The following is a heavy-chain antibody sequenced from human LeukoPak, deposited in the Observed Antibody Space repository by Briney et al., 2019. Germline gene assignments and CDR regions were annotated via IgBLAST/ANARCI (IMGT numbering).Heavy chain of an antibody. Sequence: GGSLRLSCAASGFTFSSYWMSWVRQAPGKGLEWVAYIKQDVTEKYYVDSVKGRFSISRDNAKNSLYLQMNSLRAEDTAVYYCARLYSRVGPFDYWGQGTLVTVSS. CDR1: GFTFSSYW. CDR2: IKQDVTEK. D-gene: IGHD5-18*01. CDR3: ARLYSRVGPFDY. V-gene: IGHV3-7*01. J-gene: IGHJ4*02.